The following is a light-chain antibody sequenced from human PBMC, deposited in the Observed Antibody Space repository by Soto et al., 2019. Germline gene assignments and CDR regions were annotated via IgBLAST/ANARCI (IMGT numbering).Light chain of an antibody. CDR2: GAS. CDR3: QQYGSSPIT. J-gene: IGKJ5*01. CDR1: QTLSSNY. V-gene: IGKV3-20*01. Sequence: EIVLAQSPAKLSLSPGERATLSCTASQTLSSNYLAWYQQKPGQAPRLLMSGASSRASGIPDRFSGSGSGTDFTLTISRLEPEDFAVYYCQQYGSSPITFGQGTRLEIK.